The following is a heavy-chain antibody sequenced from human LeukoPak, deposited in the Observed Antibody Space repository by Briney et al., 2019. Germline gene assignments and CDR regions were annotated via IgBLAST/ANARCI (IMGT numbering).Heavy chain of an antibody. J-gene: IGHJ5*02. D-gene: IGHD2-2*01. Sequence: PGGSLRLSCAVSGFTFSSYWMSWVRQAPGKGLEWVASIKEEGSEKHYVDSVKGRFTISRDNAKNSLYLQMNSLRAEDTAAYYCARGHYQLSWGQGILVTVSS. V-gene: IGHV3-7*01. CDR2: IKEEGSEK. CDR1: GFTFSSYW. CDR3: ARGHYQLS.